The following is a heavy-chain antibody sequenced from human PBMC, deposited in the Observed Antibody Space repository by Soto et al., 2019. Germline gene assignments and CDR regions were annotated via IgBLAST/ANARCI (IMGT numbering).Heavy chain of an antibody. CDR2: ISSGGSYI. V-gene: IGHV3-21*01. D-gene: IGHD1-26*01. J-gene: IGHJ5*02. Sequence: EVQVVESGGGLVQPGGSVRLSCSFTFSMYSMNWVRQAPGKGLEWVASISSGGSYIKYADSVKGRFTISRDNAKNSVSLQMNSLRVDDTAVYFCTRDQGGSYDSSFDPWGQGTLVTVSS. CDR1: FTFSMYS. CDR3: TRDQGGSYDSSFDP.